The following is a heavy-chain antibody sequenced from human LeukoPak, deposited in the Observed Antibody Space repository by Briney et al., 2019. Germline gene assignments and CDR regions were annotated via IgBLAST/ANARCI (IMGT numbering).Heavy chain of an antibody. J-gene: IGHJ4*02. V-gene: IGHV3-30-3*01. D-gene: IGHD3-22*01. CDR2: ISYDGSNK. CDR1: GFTFSDYY. Sequence: PGGSLRLSCAASGFTFSDYYMSWIRQAPGKGLEWVAVISYDGSNKYYADSVKGRFTISRDNSKNTLYLQMNSLRAEDTAVYYCAREGRGYYHPLDYWGQGTLVTVSS. CDR3: AREGRGYYHPLDY.